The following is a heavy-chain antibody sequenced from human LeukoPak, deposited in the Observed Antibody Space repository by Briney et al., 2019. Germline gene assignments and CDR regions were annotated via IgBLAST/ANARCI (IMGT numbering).Heavy chain of an antibody. Sequence: GASVKISCKASGGTFSSYAISWVRQAPGQGLEWMGRIIPILGIANYAQKFQGRVTITADKSTSTAYMELSSLRSEDTAVYYCARGVSPKFGYSYGYWFDPWGQGTLVTVSS. CDR3: ARGVSPKFGYSYGYWFDP. J-gene: IGHJ5*02. CDR2: IIPILGIA. V-gene: IGHV1-69*04. D-gene: IGHD5-18*01. CDR1: GGTFSSYA.